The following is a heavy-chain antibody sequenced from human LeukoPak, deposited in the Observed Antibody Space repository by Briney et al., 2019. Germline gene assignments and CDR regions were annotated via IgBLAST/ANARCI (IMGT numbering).Heavy chain of an antibody. D-gene: IGHD5-12*01. CDR2: IYSGGST. CDR1: GFTVSSNY. J-gene: IGHJ4*02. V-gene: IGHV3-53*01. Sequence: GGSLRLSCATSGFTVSSNYMNWARQPPGKGLEWVSVIYSGGSTYYADSVKGRFTISRDNSKNTVYLQMNSLRAEDTAVYYCARLSDYDSGFDYWGQGTLVTVSS. CDR3: ARLSDYDSGFDY.